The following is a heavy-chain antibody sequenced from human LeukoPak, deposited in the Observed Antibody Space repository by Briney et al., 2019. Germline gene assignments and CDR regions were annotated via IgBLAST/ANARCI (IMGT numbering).Heavy chain of an antibody. V-gene: IGHV4-34*01. Sequence: PSETLSLTCAVYGGSFSGYYWSWIRQPPGKGLEWIGEINHSGSTNHNPSLKSRVTISVDTSKNQFSLKLSSVTAADTAVYYCARAHSYGSGSPPDYWGQGTLVTVSS. CDR1: GGSFSGYY. D-gene: IGHD3-10*01. J-gene: IGHJ4*02. CDR2: INHSGST. CDR3: ARAHSYGSGSPPDY.